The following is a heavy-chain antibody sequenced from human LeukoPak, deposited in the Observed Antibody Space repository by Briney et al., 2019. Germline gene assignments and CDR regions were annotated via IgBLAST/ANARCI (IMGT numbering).Heavy chain of an antibody. D-gene: IGHD3-9*01. CDR2: ISAYNGNT. CDR1: GYTFTSYG. V-gene: IGHV1-18*04. Sequence: ASVKVSCKASGYTFTSYGISWVRQAPGQGLEWMGWISAYNGNTNYAQKLQGRVTMTTDTSTSTAYMELGSLRSDDTAVYYCARDRNYDILTGYYWGFDYWGQGTLVTVSS. CDR3: ARDRNYDILTGYYWGFDY. J-gene: IGHJ4*02.